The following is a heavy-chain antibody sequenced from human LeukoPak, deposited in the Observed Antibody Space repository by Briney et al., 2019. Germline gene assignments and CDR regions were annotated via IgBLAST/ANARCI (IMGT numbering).Heavy chain of an antibody. CDR1: GLTFSSYS. V-gene: IGHV3-21*01. D-gene: IGHD2-2*01. CDR2: ISSSSSYI. J-gene: IGHJ4*02. CDR3: ARDFEYQLPLDY. Sequence: GGSLRLSCAASGLTFSSYSMNWVRQAPGKGLEWVSSISSSSSYIYYADSVKGRFTISRDNAKNSLYLQMNSLRAEGTAVYYCARDFEYQLPLDYWGQGTLVTVSS.